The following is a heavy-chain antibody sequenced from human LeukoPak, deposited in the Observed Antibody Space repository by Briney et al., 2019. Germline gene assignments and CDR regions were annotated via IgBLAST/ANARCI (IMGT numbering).Heavy chain of an antibody. Sequence: PSETLSLTCTVSGGSISSSSYYWGWIRQPPGKGLEWIGSIYYSGSTYYNPSLKSRVTISVDTSKNQFSLKLSSVTAADTAVYYCATQSRRLEYSSSWSLPDYWGQGTLVTVSS. D-gene: IGHD6-13*01. CDR1: GGSISSSSYY. V-gene: IGHV4-39*01. J-gene: IGHJ4*02. CDR2: IYYSGST. CDR3: ATQSRRLEYSSSWSLPDY.